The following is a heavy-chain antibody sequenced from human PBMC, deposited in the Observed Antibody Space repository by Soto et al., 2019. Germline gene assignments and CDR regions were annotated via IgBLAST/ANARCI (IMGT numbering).Heavy chain of an antibody. J-gene: IGHJ4*02. CDR2: IYYRGST. D-gene: IGHD1-26*01. V-gene: IGHV4-59*01. CDR1: GGSISSYS. CDR3: ARYSGTYYVY. Sequence: SETLSLTCTVSGGSISSYSWSLIRQPPGKGLEWIGYIYYRGSTSYNPSLKSRVTMSVDTSKNQFSLTLNSVTAADTAVYYCARYSGTYYVYWGQGTLVTVSS.